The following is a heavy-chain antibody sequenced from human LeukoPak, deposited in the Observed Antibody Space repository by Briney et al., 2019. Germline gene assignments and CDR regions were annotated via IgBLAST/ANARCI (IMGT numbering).Heavy chain of an antibody. D-gene: IGHD3-10*01. J-gene: IGHJ5*02. CDR3: ASRVDYYGSGSASYNWFDP. Sequence: GGSLRLSCAASGFTFSSYSMNWVRQAPGKGLEWVSSISSSSSYIYCADSVKGRFTISRDNAKNSLYLQMNSLRAEDTAVYYCASRVDYYGSGSASYNWFDPWGQGTLVTVSS. V-gene: IGHV3-21*01. CDR2: ISSSSSYI. CDR1: GFTFSSYS.